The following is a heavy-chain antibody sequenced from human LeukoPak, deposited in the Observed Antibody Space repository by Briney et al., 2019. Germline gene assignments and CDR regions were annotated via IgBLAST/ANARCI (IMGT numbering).Heavy chain of an antibody. J-gene: IGHJ5*02. Sequence: SETLSLTCTVPGGSVSNYYWSWIRQSPGKGLEWIGYIYYTETSYNPSLKSRVTISADTSKNQFSLKLYSVTAADTAVYYCKKEPRGVVVITPDWFDPWGQGTLVTVSS. CDR1: GGSVSNYY. V-gene: IGHV4-59*02. D-gene: IGHD3-22*01. CDR2: IYYTET. CDR3: KKEPRGVVVITPDWFDP.